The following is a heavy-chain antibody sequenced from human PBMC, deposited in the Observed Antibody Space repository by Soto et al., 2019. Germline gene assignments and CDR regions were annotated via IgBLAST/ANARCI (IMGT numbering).Heavy chain of an antibody. CDR1: GFTLSNYA. CDR2: SSGSGGST. CDR3: AKDGYYDLDMDV. V-gene: IGHV3-23*01. J-gene: IGHJ6*02. Sequence: GGSLRLSCGASGFTLSNYAMSWVRQAPGKGLEWVSASSGSGGSTYYANSVKGRFTISRDNSKNTLYLQLNSLRAEDTAVYYCAKDGYYDLDMDVWGQGTTVTVSS.